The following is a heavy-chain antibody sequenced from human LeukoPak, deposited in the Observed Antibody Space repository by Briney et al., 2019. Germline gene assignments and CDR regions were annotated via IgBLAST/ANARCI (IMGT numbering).Heavy chain of an antibody. J-gene: IGHJ4*02. D-gene: IGHD6-6*01. CDR1: GGSISSYY. Sequence: PSETLSLTCTVSGGSISSYYWSWIRQPPGKGLEWIGYIYYSGSTNYNPSLKSRVTISVDTSKNQFSLKLSSVTAADTAVYYCARTKSSSSRFTDYWGQGTLVTVSS. CDR2: IYYSGST. CDR3: ARTKSSSSRFTDY. V-gene: IGHV4-59*08.